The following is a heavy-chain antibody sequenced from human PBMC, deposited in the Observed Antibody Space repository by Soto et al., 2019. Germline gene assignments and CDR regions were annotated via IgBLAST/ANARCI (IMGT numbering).Heavy chain of an antibody. V-gene: IGHV1-69*13. CDR2: IIPIFGTA. CDR3: ARAYSSNTYWFDP. CDR1: GGTFSSYA. J-gene: IGHJ5*02. Sequence: SVKISCKTSGGTFSSYAISWVRQATGQGLEWMGGIIPIFGTANYAQKFQGRVTITADESTSTAYMELISLRSEDTAVYYCARAYSSNTYWFDPWGQGTLVTGSS. D-gene: IGHD6-13*01.